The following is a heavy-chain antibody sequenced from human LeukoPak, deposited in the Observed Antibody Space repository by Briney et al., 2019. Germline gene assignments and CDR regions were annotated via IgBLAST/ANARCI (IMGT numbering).Heavy chain of an antibody. Sequence: SETLSLTCTVSGGSISGYYWSWIRQPPGKVLDWVGSIYYSGSAANYNPSLESRVMTSVDTSKNQFSLQVNSVTAADTAVYYCARDISGGSHAFDIWGQGTMVTVSS. V-gene: IGHV4-59*08. D-gene: IGHD3-3*02. CDR2: IYYSGSAA. CDR1: GGSISGYY. J-gene: IGHJ3*02. CDR3: ARDISGGSHAFDI.